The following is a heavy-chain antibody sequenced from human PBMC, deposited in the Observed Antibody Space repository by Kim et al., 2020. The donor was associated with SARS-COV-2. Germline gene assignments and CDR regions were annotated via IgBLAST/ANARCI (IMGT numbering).Heavy chain of an antibody. CDR2: INHSGST. J-gene: IGHJ2*01. D-gene: IGHD7-27*01. V-gene: IGHV4-34*01. CDR3: ARGPWAIWYFEL. CDR1: GGSFSGYY. Sequence: SETLSLTCAVYGGSFSGYYWSWIRQPPGKGLEWIGEINHSGSTNYNPSLKSRVTISVDTSKNQFSLKLSSVTAADTAVYYCARGPWAIWYFELWGRGTLVTVSS.